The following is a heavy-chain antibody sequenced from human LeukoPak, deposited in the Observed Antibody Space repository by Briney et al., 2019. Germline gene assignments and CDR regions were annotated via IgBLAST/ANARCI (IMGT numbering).Heavy chain of an antibody. CDR3: AKSSLYSSGYNWFDP. J-gene: IGHJ5*02. D-gene: IGHD6-19*01. CDR2: ISGSGGRT. V-gene: IGHV3-23*01. CDR1: GFTFSSYS. Sequence: GGSLRLSCAASGFTFSSYSMNWVRQAPGKGLEWVSAISGSGGRTYYADSVKGRFTISRDNSKNTLYLQMNSLRAEDTAVYYCAKSSLYSSGYNWFDPWGQGTLVTVSS.